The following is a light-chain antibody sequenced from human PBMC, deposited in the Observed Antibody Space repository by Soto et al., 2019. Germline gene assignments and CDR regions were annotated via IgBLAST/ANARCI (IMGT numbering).Light chain of an antibody. J-gene: IGKJ1*01. V-gene: IGKV3-20*01. Sequence: EVVLTQSPGTLSLSPGERATLSCRASQSINRHLAWYRQKPGQAPRLLIYGASSRATGIPDRFSGSGSGTDFTLTISRLEPEDFAVYYCQQYGRSPTTFGQGTKVDI. CDR2: GAS. CDR3: QQYGRSPTT. CDR1: QSINRH.